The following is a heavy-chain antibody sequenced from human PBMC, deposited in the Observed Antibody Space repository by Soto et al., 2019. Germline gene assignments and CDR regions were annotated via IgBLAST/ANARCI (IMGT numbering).Heavy chain of an antibody. V-gene: IGHV1-69*01. CDR2: IIPISDTT. CDR3: ARSQGSSTSLEIYYYYYYGMDV. CDR1: GGTFSSYA. Sequence: QVQLVQSGAEVKKPGSSVKVSCKASGGTFSSYAISWVRQAPGQGLEWMGGIIPISDTTNYAQKCQGRVKITADESTSTAYMELSSLRSEDTAVYYCARSQGSSTSLEIYYYYYYGMDVWGQGTTVTVSS. J-gene: IGHJ6*02. D-gene: IGHD2-2*01.